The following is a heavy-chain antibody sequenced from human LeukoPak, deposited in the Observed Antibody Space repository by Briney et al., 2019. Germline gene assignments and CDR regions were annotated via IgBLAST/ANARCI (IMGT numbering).Heavy chain of an antibody. CDR2: ISGSGGST. Sequence: GGTLRLSCAASGFTFSSYGMSWVRQAPGKGLEWVSAISGSGGSTYYADSVKGRFPISRDNSKNTLYLQMNSLRAEDTAVYYCAKDLHYYDSSGPPGFDYWGQGTLVTVSS. J-gene: IGHJ4*02. CDR3: AKDLHYYDSSGPPGFDY. V-gene: IGHV3-23*01. CDR1: GFTFSSYG. D-gene: IGHD3-22*01.